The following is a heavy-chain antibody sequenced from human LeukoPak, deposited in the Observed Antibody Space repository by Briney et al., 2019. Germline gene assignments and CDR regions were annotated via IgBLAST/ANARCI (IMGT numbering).Heavy chain of an antibody. J-gene: IGHJ5*02. V-gene: IGHV1-8*02. CDR2: MNPNSGNT. D-gene: IGHD6-19*01. CDR3: ARGRGSGHKENWFDP. CDR1: GHTFTTYD. Sequence: GASVKVSCKASGHTFTTYDINWVRQATGQGLEWMGWMNPNSGNTGYTQKFQGRVTMTRNTSISTAYMELSSLRSEDPAVYYCARGRGSGHKENWFDPWGQGTLVTVSS.